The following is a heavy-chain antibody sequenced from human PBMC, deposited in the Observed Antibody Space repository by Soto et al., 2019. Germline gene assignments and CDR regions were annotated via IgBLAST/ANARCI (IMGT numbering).Heavy chain of an antibody. CDR2: IYYSGSS. D-gene: IGHD3-3*01. CDR1: GGSISTYY. Sequence: SETLSLTCTVSGGSISTYYWSWIRQPPGKGLEWIGFIYYSGSSNYNPSLRSRVTVSVDTPKNQFSLKLNSVTAADTAVYFFARWSPGVVHLDSWGQGALVTVSS. V-gene: IGHV4-59*01. CDR3: ARWSPGVVHLDS. J-gene: IGHJ4*02.